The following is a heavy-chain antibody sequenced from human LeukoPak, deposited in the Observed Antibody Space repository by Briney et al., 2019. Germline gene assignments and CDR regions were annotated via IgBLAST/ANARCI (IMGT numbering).Heavy chain of an antibody. V-gene: IGHV4-30-4*02. CDR1: GGSISSGDYY. D-gene: IGHD5-18*01. J-gene: IGHJ4*02. Sequence: KSSETLSLTCTVSGGSISSGDYYWSWICQPPGKGLEWIGHIYYSGSTYYNPSLKSRVTISVDTSKNQFSLKLSSVTAADTAVYYCASGYSYYFDYWGQGTLVTVSS. CDR3: ASGYSYYFDY. CDR2: IYYSGST.